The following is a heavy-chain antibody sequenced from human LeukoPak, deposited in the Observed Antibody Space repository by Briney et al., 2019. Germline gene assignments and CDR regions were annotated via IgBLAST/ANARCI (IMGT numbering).Heavy chain of an antibody. CDR2: INPSGGST. CDR1: GYTFTSYY. V-gene: IGHV1-46*01. Sequence: ASVKVSCKASGYTFTSYYMHWVRQAPGQGLEWMGIINPSGGSTSYAQKFQGRVTMTEDTSTDTAYMELSSLRSEDTAVYYCATLMGATRLDYWGQGTLATVSS. CDR3: ATLMGATRLDY. D-gene: IGHD1-26*01. J-gene: IGHJ4*02.